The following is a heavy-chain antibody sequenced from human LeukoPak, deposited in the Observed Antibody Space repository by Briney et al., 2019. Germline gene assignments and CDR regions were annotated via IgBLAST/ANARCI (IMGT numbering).Heavy chain of an antibody. Sequence: SETLSLTCSVSNGPVKNYYWTWIRQPPGQGREWIGNFLYSGTTTYRASLDSRLIISVDNSKNTVSLRLFSVTAADTAVYYCATLVYSGSRYHFDTWGQGTLVTVSS. J-gene: IGHJ4*02. CDR3: ATLVYSGSRYHFDT. CDR1: NGPVKNYY. D-gene: IGHD1-26*01. CDR2: FLYSGTT. V-gene: IGHV4-59*02.